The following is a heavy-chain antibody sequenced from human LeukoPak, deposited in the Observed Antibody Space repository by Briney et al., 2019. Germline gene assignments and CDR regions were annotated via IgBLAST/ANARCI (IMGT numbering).Heavy chain of an antibody. J-gene: IGHJ4*02. Sequence: GGSLRLSCAASGFTFSSYWMSWVRQAPGKGLKWVSVISGNGGNTYYADSVKGRFTISRDNSQNTLYLQVNSLRAEDTAIYYCAKGSKWNMYYFDSWGQGTLVIVSS. CDR3: AKGSKWNMYYFDS. V-gene: IGHV3-23*01. CDR1: GFTFSSYW. D-gene: IGHD1/OR15-1a*01. CDR2: ISGNGGNT.